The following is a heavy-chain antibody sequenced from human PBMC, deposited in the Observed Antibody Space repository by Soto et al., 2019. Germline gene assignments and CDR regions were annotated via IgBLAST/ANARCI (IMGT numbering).Heavy chain of an antibody. CDR3: ARGFILWVLYDFSI. Sequence: PGGSLRLSCEASGFTFSDYYMSWIRQAPGKGLEWVSYISSSVSTIYYADSVKGRFTISRDNAQNSLYLQMNSLRAEDTAVYYCARGFILWVLYDFSIWGPGTMVPVS. V-gene: IGHV3-11*01. D-gene: IGHD3-16*01. CDR1: GFTFSDYY. J-gene: IGHJ3*02. CDR2: ISSSVSTI.